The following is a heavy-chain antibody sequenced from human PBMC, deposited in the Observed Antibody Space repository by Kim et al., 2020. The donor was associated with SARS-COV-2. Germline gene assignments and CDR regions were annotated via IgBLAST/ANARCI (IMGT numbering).Heavy chain of an antibody. V-gene: IGHV4-39*01. J-gene: IGHJ4*02. CDR1: GASISSNGYY. CDR3: ARGFVQRGFGEIDY. Sequence: SETLSLTCTVSGASISSNGYYWGWIRQPPGKGLDWIGSIFYSGSTYYNPSLKSRVTISLDTSENQFSVKLRSMTAADTAVYYCARGFVQRGFGEIDYWGQGTLVSVSS. D-gene: IGHD3-10*01. CDR2: IFYSGST.